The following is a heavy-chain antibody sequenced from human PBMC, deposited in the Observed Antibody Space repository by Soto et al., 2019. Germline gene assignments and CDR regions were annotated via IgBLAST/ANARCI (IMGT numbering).Heavy chain of an antibody. CDR3: SRAGGGFTYGYPDY. D-gene: IGHD5-18*01. V-gene: IGHV2-70*01. CDR1: GFSLSTTGMC. Sequence: SGPTLVNPTQTLTLTCTFSGFSLSTTGMCVSWIRQPPGKALEWLALIDWADDKCYSTSLKTRLTISKDTSKNQVVLTMTNVEPMDTAPYFCSRAGGGFTYGYPDYWGQGTLVTVSS. J-gene: IGHJ4*02. CDR2: IDWADDK.